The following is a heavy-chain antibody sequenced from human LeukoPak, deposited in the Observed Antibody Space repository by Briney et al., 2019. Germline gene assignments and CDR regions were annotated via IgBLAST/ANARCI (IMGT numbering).Heavy chain of an antibody. CDR3: AKESTYYDFWSGYFNSPYYFDY. CDR1: GFTFSSHG. J-gene: IGHJ4*02. D-gene: IGHD3-3*01. CDR2: ISYDGSNK. V-gene: IGHV3-30*18. Sequence: GGSLRLSCAASGFTFSSHGMHWVRQAPGKGLEWVAVISYDGSNKYYADSVKGRFTISRDNPKNTLYLQMNSLRAEDTAVYYCAKESTYYDFWSGYFNSPYYFDYWGQGTLVTVSS.